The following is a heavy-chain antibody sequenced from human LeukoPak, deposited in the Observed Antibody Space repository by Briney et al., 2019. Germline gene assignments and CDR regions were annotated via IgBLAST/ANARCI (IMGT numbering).Heavy chain of an antibody. CDR3: VRSGGDFDY. Sequence: GGSLRLSCAASGFTFDDYAMHWVRQAPGKGLEWVSLISWDGGSTYYADSVKGRFTISRDNAKNSLYLQINSLRAEDTAVYYCVRSGGDFDYWGQGTLVTVSS. D-gene: IGHD5-24*01. CDR2: ISWDGGST. V-gene: IGHV3-43D*03. CDR1: GFTFDDYA. J-gene: IGHJ4*02.